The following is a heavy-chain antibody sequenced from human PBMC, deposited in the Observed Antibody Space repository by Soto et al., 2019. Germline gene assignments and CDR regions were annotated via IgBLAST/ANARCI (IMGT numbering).Heavy chain of an antibody. CDR1: GFTFSSYS. Sequence: EVQLVESGGGLVQPGGSLRLSCAASGFTFSSYSMNWVRQAPGKGLEWVSYISSSSSTIYYADSVKCRFTISRDNAKNSLYLQMNSLRDEDTAVYYCARAPYCSGGSCYSGADYWGQGTLVTVSS. CDR3: ARAPYCSGGSCYSGADY. CDR2: ISSSSSTI. V-gene: IGHV3-48*02. D-gene: IGHD2-15*01. J-gene: IGHJ4*02.